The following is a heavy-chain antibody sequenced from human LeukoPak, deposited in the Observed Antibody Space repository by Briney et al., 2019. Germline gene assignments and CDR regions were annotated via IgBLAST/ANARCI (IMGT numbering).Heavy chain of an antibody. CDR3: ARPHSGTVNASTYGVIDY. J-gene: IGHJ4*02. D-gene: IGHD2-8*01. CDR2: IYTSGST. CDR1: GGSISSGNYY. Sequence: SETLSLTCTVSGGSISSGNYYWRWIRQPAGKGLEWIVRIYTSGSTSYNPSLKSRVTISVDTSKNHFSLKLSSVTAADTAMYYCARPHSGTVNASTYGVIDYWGQGTLVTVSS. V-gene: IGHV4-61*02.